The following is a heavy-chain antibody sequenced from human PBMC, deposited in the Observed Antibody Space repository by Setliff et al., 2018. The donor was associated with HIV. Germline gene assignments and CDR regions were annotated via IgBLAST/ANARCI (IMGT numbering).Heavy chain of an antibody. CDR2: INGGNGRT. CDR3: ARDSESYRSGWYLGAHWFDP. Sequence: ASVKVSCKTSGYSFTNYAIHWVRQAPEQGLEWMGWINGGNGRTEYSQKFQGRVTITRDPSASTDYMELSSLGSEDTAVYYCARDSESYRSGWYLGAHWFDPWGQGTLVTVSS. V-gene: IGHV1-3*01. CDR1: GYSFTNYA. J-gene: IGHJ5*02. D-gene: IGHD6-19*01.